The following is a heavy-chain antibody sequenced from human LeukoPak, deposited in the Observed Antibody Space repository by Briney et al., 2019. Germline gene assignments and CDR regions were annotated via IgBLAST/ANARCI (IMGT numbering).Heavy chain of an antibody. CDR2: INWNGGST. D-gene: IGHD1-26*01. CDR3: ARGLGATGGDY. V-gene: IGHV3-20*04. Sequence: GGSLRLSCAASEFTFDDYGMSWVRQAPGKGLEWVSGINWNGGSTGYADSVKGRFTISRDNAKNSLYLRMNSLRAEDTALYYCARGLGATGGDYWGQGTLVTVSS. CDR1: EFTFDDYG. J-gene: IGHJ4*02.